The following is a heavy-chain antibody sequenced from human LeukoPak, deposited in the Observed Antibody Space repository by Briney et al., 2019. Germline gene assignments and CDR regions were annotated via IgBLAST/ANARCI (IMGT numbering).Heavy chain of an antibody. Sequence: GESLRLSCAASGFTFNIYTMYWVRQAPGKGLEWVSGIRHSDGNTYYADSVKGRFTISSDKSKNILFLQMSSLRAEDTALYYCAKGQETESRLDSWGQGTLVTVSS. CDR3: AKGQETESRLDS. CDR2: IRHSDGNT. CDR1: GFTFNIYT. V-gene: IGHV3-23*01. J-gene: IGHJ4*02. D-gene: IGHD1-1*01.